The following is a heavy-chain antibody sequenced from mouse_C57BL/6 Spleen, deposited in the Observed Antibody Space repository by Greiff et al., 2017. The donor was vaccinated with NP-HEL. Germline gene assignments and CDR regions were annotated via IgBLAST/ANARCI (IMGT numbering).Heavy chain of an antibody. J-gene: IGHJ4*01. CDR1: GFSFNTYA. V-gene: IGHV10-1*01. CDR3: VRHTLYAMDY. Sequence: EVMLVESGGGLVQPTGSLKLSCAASGFSFNTYAMNWVRQAPGKGLEWVARIRSKSNNYATYYADSVKDRFTISRDDSESMLYLQMNNLKTEDTAMYYCVRHTLYAMDYWGQGTSVTVSS. CDR2: IRSKSNNYAT.